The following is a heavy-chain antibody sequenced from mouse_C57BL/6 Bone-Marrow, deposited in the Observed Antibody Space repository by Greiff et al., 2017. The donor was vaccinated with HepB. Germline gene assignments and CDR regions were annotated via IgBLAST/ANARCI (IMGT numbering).Heavy chain of an antibody. CDR3: AHYRGFAY. V-gene: IGHV1-15*01. CDR1: GYTFTDYE. Sequence: QVHVKQSGAELVRPGASVTLSCKASGYTFTDYEMHWVKQTPVHGLEWIGAIDPETGGTAYNQKFKGKAILTADKSSSTAYMELRSLTSEDSAVYYCAHYRGFAYWGQGTLVTVSA. CDR2: IDPETGGT. D-gene: IGHD2-12*01. J-gene: IGHJ3*01.